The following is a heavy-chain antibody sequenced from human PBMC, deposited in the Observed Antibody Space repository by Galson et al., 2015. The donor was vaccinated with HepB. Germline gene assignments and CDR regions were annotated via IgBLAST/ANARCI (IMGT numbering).Heavy chain of an antibody. CDR2: ISSSSSYI. CDR1: GFTFSSYS. Sequence: SLRLSCAASGFTFSSYSMNWVRQAPGKGLEWVSSISSSSSYIYYADSVKGRFTISRDNAKNSLYLQMNSLRAEDTAVYYCARDLSGSYWYYYYYGMDVWGQGTTVTVSS. D-gene: IGHD1-26*01. J-gene: IGHJ6*02. V-gene: IGHV3-21*01. CDR3: ARDLSGSYWYYYYYGMDV.